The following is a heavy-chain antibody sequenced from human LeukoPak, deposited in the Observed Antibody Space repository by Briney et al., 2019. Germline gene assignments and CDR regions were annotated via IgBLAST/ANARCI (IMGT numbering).Heavy chain of an antibody. D-gene: IGHD3-22*01. CDR2: ISSSSSYI. CDR1: GFTFSSYS. Sequence: GGSLRLSCAASGFTFSSYSMNWVRQAPGKGPEWVSSISSSSSYIYYADSVKGRFTISRDNAKNSLYLQMNSLRAEDTAVYYCARDGYYYDSSGYYYDYYMDVWGKGTTVTISS. J-gene: IGHJ6*03. CDR3: ARDGYYYDSSGYYYDYYMDV. V-gene: IGHV3-21*01.